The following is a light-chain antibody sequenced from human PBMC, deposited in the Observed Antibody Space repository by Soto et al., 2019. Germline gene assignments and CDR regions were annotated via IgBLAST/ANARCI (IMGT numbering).Light chain of an antibody. J-gene: IGLJ2*01. CDR3: SSYAGSNNLV. V-gene: IGLV2-8*01. CDR1: SSDVGRYNY. CDR2: EVI. Sequence: QSALTQPPSASGSPGQSVTISCTGTSSDVGRYNYVSWYQQHSGKAPKLMIYEVIKRPSGVPDRFSGSKSGNTASLTVSGLQAEDEADYYCSSYAGSNNLVFGGGTQLTVL.